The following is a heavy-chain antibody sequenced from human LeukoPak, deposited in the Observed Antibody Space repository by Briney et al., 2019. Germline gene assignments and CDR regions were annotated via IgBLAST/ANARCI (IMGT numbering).Heavy chain of an antibody. Sequence: GGSLRLSCAASGFTFSSYAMHWVRQAPGKGLEYVSAISSNGGSTYYANSVKGRFTISRDNSKNTLCLQMGSLRAEDMAVYYCARDSSNFCSGYPNNYYFDYWGQGTLVTVSS. CDR1: GFTFSSYA. CDR2: ISSNGGST. J-gene: IGHJ4*02. CDR3: ARDSSNFCSGYPNNYYFDY. V-gene: IGHV3-64*01. D-gene: IGHD3-3*01.